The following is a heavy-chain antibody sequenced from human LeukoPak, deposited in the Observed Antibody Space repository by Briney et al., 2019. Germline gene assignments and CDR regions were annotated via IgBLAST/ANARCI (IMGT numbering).Heavy chain of an antibody. Sequence: ASVKVSCKASGYTFTSYDINWVRQAPGQGLEWMGIINPSGGSTSYAQKFQGRVTMTRDMSTSTVYMELSSLRSEDTAVYYCARGLGGSSWFRAPFDYWGQGTLVTVSS. CDR1: GYTFTSYD. CDR3: ARGLGGSSWFRAPFDY. D-gene: IGHD6-13*01. J-gene: IGHJ4*02. V-gene: IGHV1-46*01. CDR2: INPSGGST.